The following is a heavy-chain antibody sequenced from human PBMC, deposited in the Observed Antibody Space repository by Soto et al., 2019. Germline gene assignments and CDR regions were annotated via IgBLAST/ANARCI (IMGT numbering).Heavy chain of an antibody. CDR1: GGSISSSSYY. V-gene: IGHV4-39*02. D-gene: IGHD4-4*01. CDR3: ARDYSNYVFYYYGMDV. Sequence: QLQLQESGPGLVKPSETLSLSCTVSGGSISSSSYYWGWIRQPPGKGLEWIGSMYYSGSTYYNPSLKSRVTMSVDTSRNQFSLELSSVTAADTALYYCARDYSNYVFYYYGMDVWGQGTTVTVSS. J-gene: IGHJ6*02. CDR2: MYYSGST.